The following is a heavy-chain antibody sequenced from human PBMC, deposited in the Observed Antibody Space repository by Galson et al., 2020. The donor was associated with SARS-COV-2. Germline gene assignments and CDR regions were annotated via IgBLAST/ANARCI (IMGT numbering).Heavy chain of an antibody. CDR1: GGSISGVH. J-gene: IGHJ2*01. Sequence: SETLSLTCTVSGGSISGVHWRWLRQPPGKGLEWIRYIYYSGGTNYNPSLKSRFTISVDMSKNQFSLKLSSVTAADTAVYYCARSVNYYDCSGYYLNWYFDLWGRGTLVTVSS. D-gene: IGHD3-22*01. CDR3: ARSVNYYDCSGYYLNWYFDL. CDR2: IYYSGGT. V-gene: IGHV4-59*01.